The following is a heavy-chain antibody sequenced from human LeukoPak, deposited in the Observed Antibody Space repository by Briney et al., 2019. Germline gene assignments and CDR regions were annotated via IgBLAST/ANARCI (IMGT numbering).Heavy chain of an antibody. CDR3: ASLSRWYPTRNYYYYMDV. J-gene: IGHJ6*03. CDR1: GYTFTSYY. D-gene: IGHD6-13*01. Sequence: ASVKVSCKASGYTFTSYYMHWVRQAPGQGLEWMGIINPSGVTTSYTQKFQGRVTMTRDMSTSTVYMELSSLRSEDTAVYYCASLSRWYPTRNYYYYMDVWGKGTTVTISS. CDR2: INPSGVTT. V-gene: IGHV1-46*01.